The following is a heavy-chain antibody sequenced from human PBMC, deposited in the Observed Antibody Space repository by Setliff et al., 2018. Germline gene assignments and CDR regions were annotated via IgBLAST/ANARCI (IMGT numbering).Heavy chain of an antibody. D-gene: IGHD2-15*01. V-gene: IGHV1-69*05. Sequence: SVKVSCKASGGTFSNIGISWVRQAPGQGLEWMGGIIPLFGTTNYAQEFQGRVTITTDESTNTAYMELSSLRSEDTAMYYCAREKVVVVSATSYHYYMDVWGKGTPVTVSS. CDR1: GGTFSNIG. J-gene: IGHJ6*03. CDR3: AREKVVVVSATSYHYYMDV. CDR2: IIPLFGTT.